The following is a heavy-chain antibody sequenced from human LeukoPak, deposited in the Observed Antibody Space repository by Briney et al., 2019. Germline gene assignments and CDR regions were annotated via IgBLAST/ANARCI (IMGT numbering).Heavy chain of an antibody. Sequence: PSETLSLTCAVYGGSFSGYYWSWIRQPPGKGLEWIGEINHSGSTNYNPSLKSRVTISVDTSKNQFSLKLSSVTAADTAVYYCARADDYGDYVYPFDYWGQGTLVTVSS. CDR3: ARADDYGDYVYPFDY. CDR2: INHSGST. CDR1: GGSFSGYY. V-gene: IGHV4-34*01. J-gene: IGHJ4*02. D-gene: IGHD4-17*01.